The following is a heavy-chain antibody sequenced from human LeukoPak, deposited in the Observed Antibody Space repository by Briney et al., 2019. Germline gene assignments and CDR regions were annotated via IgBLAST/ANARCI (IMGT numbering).Heavy chain of an antibody. CDR3: AREPEPAITMVRGEVFDI. CDR1: GGTFSSYV. D-gene: IGHD3-10*01. J-gene: IGHJ3*02. V-gene: IGHV1-69*13. Sequence: ASVKVSCKASGGTFSSYVIRWVRQAPGQGLEWMGGIIPGFGTANYAQKFQGTVTINADVSATTVYMVLNSLRSEDTAVYYCAREPEPAITMVRGEVFDIWGQGTMVIVSS. CDR2: IIPGFGTA.